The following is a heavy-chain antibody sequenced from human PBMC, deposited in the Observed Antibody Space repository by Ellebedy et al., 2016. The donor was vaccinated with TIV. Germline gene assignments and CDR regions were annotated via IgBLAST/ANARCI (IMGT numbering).Heavy chain of an antibody. CDR3: ARPYGSGWLGRSAFDI. Sequence: MPSETLSLTCTVSGVSITTNYWSRIRQTPGKGLEWIGYIYYGGGTNYNPSLKSRVTLSLDTSKNHFSLNLTSVTAADTAVYYCARPYGSGWLGRSAFDIWGQGTLVTVSS. J-gene: IGHJ3*02. V-gene: IGHV4-59*12. D-gene: IGHD6-19*01. CDR2: IYYGGGT. CDR1: GVSITTNY.